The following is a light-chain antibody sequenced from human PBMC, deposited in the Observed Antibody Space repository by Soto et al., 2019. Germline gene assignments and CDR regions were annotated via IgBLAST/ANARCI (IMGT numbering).Light chain of an antibody. J-gene: IGKJ5*01. CDR1: QGISSK. V-gene: IGKV1-9*01. CDR3: QQVNSYPLT. CDR2: DAS. Sequence: DLQIPHSPSSPSASVVARVTITCRASQGISSKLAWHQQKPGNAPKLLIYDASTLQGGVPSRFSGSGSGTDFTLTISSLQPEDFATYYCQQVNSYPLTFGQATRLEIK.